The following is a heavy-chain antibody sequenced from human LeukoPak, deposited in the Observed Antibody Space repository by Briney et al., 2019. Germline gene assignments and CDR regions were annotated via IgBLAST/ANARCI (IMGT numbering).Heavy chain of an antibody. Sequence: ASVKVSCKASGYTFTSYDINWVRQATGQGLEWMGWMNPNSGNTGYAQKFQGRVTMTRNTSISTAYMELSSLRSEDTAVDYCARGSSDYYDSSGYYYPYWGQGTLVTVSS. V-gene: IGHV1-8*01. CDR3: ARGSSDYYDSSGYYYPY. CDR2: MNPNSGNT. CDR1: GYTFTSYD. D-gene: IGHD3-22*01. J-gene: IGHJ4*02.